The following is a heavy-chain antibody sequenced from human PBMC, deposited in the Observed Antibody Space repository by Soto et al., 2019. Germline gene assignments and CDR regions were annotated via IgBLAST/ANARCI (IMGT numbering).Heavy chain of an antibody. J-gene: IGHJ4*02. V-gene: IGHV1-18*01. CDR3: ARVGTPGDY. CDR2: ISAYNGNT. CDR1: GYTFTSYG. Sequence: QVPLVQSGAEVKKPGASVKVSCKASGYTFTSYGITWVRQAPGQGLEWMGWISAYNGNTTYAQTVQGRVTMTTATSTSTAYMELRSPRSDDTAVYCCARVGTPGDYLGQGTLFTGSS.